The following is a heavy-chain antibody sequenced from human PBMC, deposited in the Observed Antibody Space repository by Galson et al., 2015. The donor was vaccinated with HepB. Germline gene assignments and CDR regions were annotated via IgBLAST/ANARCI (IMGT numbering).Heavy chain of an antibody. Sequence: TLSLTCTVSGGFTNSGDYYWTWIRQPAGKGLEWIGRVYTSGTTNYNPSLKGRVSLSLDTSKNHFSLKVDSVTAADTAVYYCAREDLHIAPRSFVSWGQGFLVTVSS. CDR1: GGFTNSGDYY. CDR2: VYTSGTT. J-gene: IGHJ4*02. V-gene: IGHV4-61*02. D-gene: IGHD6-6*01. CDR3: AREDLHIAPRSFVS.